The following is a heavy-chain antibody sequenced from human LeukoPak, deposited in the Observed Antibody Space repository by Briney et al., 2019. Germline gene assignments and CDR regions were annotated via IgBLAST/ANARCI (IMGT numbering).Heavy chain of an antibody. CDR2: INTDGSST. CDR3: ARAAYNSSPDY. V-gene: IGHV3-74*01. J-gene: IGHJ4*02. CDR1: GFTFSSYW. Sequence: PGGSLRLSCAASGFTFSSYWMHWVRQAPGKGLVWVSRINTDGSSTSYADSVKGRFTISRDNAKNTLYLQMNSLRAEDTAVYYCARAAYNSSPDYWGQGTLVTVSS. D-gene: IGHD6-6*01.